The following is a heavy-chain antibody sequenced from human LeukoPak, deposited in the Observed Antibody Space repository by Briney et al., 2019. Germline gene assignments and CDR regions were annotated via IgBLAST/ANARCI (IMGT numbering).Heavy chain of an antibody. CDR3: ARGPYCRCTSCYIGARNWFDP. CDR2: ISDYNGNT. CDR1: GYTFTSYG. D-gene: IGHD2-2*02. Sequence: ASVTVSCQASGYTFTSYGMSWVRQAPGQGLEWMGWISDYNGNTNYAQKLQGRVTMTTDTSTSTAYMEQRSLRSDDTAVYYCARGPYCRCTSCYIGARNWFDPWGQGTLVTVSS. J-gene: IGHJ5*02. V-gene: IGHV1-18*01.